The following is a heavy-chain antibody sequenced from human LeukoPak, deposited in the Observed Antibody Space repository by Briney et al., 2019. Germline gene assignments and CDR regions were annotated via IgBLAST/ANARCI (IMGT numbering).Heavy chain of an antibody. D-gene: IGHD3-3*01. Sequence: PSETLSLTCTVSGGSISSSSYYWGWIRQPRGKGLEWIGTIYYSGSTYYNPSLKSRATISVDTSKNQFSLKLSSVTAADTAVYYCARDPAYDFWSGVHYYMDVWGKGTTVTVSS. V-gene: IGHV4-39*07. CDR3: ARDPAYDFWSGVHYYMDV. CDR2: IYYSGST. CDR1: GGSISSSSYY. J-gene: IGHJ6*03.